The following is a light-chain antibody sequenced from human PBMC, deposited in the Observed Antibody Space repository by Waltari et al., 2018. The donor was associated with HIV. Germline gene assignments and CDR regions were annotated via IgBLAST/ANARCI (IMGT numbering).Light chain of an antibody. V-gene: IGLV2-23*02. Sequence: QSALTQPASVSGSPGQSLTIFCIGTGSDVGKYNLVSWYHQHAGKAPKLIIYEVIKRPSGVSNRFSGSKSGNTASLTISGLQAEDEADYYCSSFARGTTYVFGSGTKVTVL. CDR3: SSFARGTTYV. CDR1: GSDVGKYNL. J-gene: IGLJ1*01. CDR2: EVI.